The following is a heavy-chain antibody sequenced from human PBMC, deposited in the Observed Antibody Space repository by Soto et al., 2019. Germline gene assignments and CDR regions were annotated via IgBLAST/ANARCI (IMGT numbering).Heavy chain of an antibody. Sequence: QVQLQESGPGLVKPSETLSLTCTVSGGSISDYYWNWIRQPPGKGLEWIGYAHYSGATTYNTSLRSRVTISVDTSKSQFSLKLNSVTPADTAVYFCAKWSTNWNSFDYWGQGALVTVSS. D-gene: IGHD1-1*01. CDR3: AKWSTNWNSFDY. CDR1: GGSISDYY. V-gene: IGHV4-59*01. J-gene: IGHJ4*02. CDR2: AHYSGAT.